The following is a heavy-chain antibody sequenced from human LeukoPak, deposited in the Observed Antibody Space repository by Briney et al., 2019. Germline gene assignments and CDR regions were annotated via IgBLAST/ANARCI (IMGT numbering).Heavy chain of an antibody. CDR3: AKGAHTMILVVVES. D-gene: IGHD3-22*01. CDR1: GFTFSSYA. V-gene: IGHV3-23*01. J-gene: IGHJ4*02. Sequence: PGRSLRLSCAASGFTFSSYAMHWVRQAPGKGLEWVSGIVGSGGGTYYADSVKGRFTISRDNSKNTLYLQMNSLRAEDTAVYYCAKGAHTMILVVVESWGQGTLVTVSS. CDR2: IVGSGGGT.